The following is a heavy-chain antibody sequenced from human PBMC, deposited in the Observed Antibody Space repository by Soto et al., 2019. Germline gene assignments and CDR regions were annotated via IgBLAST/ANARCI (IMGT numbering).Heavy chain of an antibody. CDR2: IYWNDNY. V-gene: IGHV2-5*01. CDR3: AHSTNVKHSWLGNKWSY. Sequence: ESGPTLVNPTQTLTLTCTFSGFSLSTSGVGVGWIRQPPGKALEWLALIYWNDNYHYSPSLKSRLTITKDTSKNQVALTMTSMDPVDTATYYCAHSTNVKHSWLGNKWSYCGHGSLLRVSS. D-gene: IGHD6-19*01. CDR1: GFSLSTSGVG. J-gene: IGHJ4*01.